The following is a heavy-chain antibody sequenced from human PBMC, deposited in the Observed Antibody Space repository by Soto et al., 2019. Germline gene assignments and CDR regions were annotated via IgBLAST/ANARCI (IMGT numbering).Heavy chain of an antibody. V-gene: IGHV1-8*01. J-gene: IGHJ3*02. Sequence: QVQLVQSGAEVKKPRASVKVSLKSSGYTFTSYVINWVRQATGQGLEWMGWMNPNSGNTAYAQKFQGRVTMTRNTSISTAYMELSSLRSEDTAVYYCARERSGWGAFDIWGQGTMVTVSS. CDR1: GYTFTSYV. CDR3: ARERSGWGAFDI. D-gene: IGHD6-19*01. CDR2: MNPNSGNT.